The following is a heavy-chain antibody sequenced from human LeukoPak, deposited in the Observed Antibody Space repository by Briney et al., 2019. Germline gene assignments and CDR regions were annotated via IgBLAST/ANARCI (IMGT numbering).Heavy chain of an antibody. CDR3: ARGGDDYYDSSGYGFDY. Sequence: SGGSLRLSCAASGFTFSSYAMSWVRQAPGKGLEWVSAISGRGDSTYYADSVQGRFTISRDNSKNTLYLQMNSLRAEDTAVYYCARGGDDYYDSSGYGFDYWGQGTLVTVSS. CDR1: GFTFSSYA. V-gene: IGHV3-23*01. D-gene: IGHD3-22*01. CDR2: ISGRGDST. J-gene: IGHJ4*02.